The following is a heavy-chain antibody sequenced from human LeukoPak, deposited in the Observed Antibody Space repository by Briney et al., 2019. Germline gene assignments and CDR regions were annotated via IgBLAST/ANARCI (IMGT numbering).Heavy chain of an antibody. CDR2: INPNSGGT. V-gene: IGHV1-2*02. CDR1: GYTFTGYY. J-gene: IGHJ6*03. D-gene: IGHD1-7*01. CDR3: ARVDRDINWNYGTVYCYYTDV. Sequence: ASVKVSCKASGYTFTGYYMHWVRQAPGQGLEWMGWINPNSGGTNYAQKFQGRVTMTRDTSISTAYMELSRLRSDGTAVYYCARVDRDINWNYGTVYCYYTDVWGKGTTVTISS.